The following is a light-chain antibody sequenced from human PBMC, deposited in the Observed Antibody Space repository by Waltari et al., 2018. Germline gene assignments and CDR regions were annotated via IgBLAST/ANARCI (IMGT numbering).Light chain of an antibody. CDR1: SSNIGSNY. J-gene: IGLJ2*01. V-gene: IGLV1-47*01. CDR3: AAWDDSLSGPV. Sequence: LTQPPSASGTPGQRVTISCSGSSSNIGSNYVYWYQQLPGTAPKLLIYRNNQRPSGVPDRFSGSKSGTSASLAISGLRSEDEADYYCAAWDDSLSGPVFGG. CDR2: RNN.